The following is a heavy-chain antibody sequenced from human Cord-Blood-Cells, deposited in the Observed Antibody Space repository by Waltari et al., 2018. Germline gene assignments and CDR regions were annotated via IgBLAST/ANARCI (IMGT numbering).Heavy chain of an antibody. V-gene: IGHV3-21*01. CDR2: ISSSSSYI. Sequence: EVQLVESGGGLVKPGGSLRLACAASGFTFSSYSMNWVRQAPGKGLELVPSISSSSSYIYYADSVKGRFTIARDNAKNSLYLQMNSLRVEDTAVYYCATTTRAGFDYWGQGTLVTVSS. CDR3: ATTTRAGFDY. D-gene: IGHD1-7*01. J-gene: IGHJ4*02. CDR1: GFTFSSYS.